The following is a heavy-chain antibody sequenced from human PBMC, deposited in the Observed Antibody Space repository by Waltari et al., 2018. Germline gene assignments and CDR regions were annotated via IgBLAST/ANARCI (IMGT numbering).Heavy chain of an antibody. CDR3: VGIRGGFWFFDL. J-gene: IGHJ2*01. CDR2: INGGGDTI. D-gene: IGHD3-10*01. Sequence: LVESGGHLVQPGGSLRLSCAASGFTFSSYSLNWVRQAPGKGLECISYINGGGDTIYYADSVKGLFTISRDNGRDSVSLQMNSLITDDTAVYYCVGIRGGFWFFDLWGRGTLVTVSS. CDR1: GFTFSSYS. V-gene: IGHV3-48*04.